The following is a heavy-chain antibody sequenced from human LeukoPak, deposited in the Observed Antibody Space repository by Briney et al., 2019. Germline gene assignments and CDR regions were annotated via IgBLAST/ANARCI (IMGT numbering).Heavy chain of an antibody. D-gene: IGHD3-3*01. CDR3: ARDASAYY. CDR1: GFTFTTYS. Sequence: GGSLRLSCEASGFTFTTYSMTWVRQAPGKGLEWVSIISSGSSAIFSADALKGRFTISRDDAKRSLYLQMDSLRAEDTAVYYCARDASAYYWGQGTLVTVSS. J-gene: IGHJ4*02. V-gene: IGHV3-21*01. CDR2: ISSGSSAI.